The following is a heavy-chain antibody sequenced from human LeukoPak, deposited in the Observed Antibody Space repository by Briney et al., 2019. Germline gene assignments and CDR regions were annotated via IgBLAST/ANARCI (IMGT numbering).Heavy chain of an antibody. CDR3: ARDYDFWSGYPSYFDY. J-gene: IGHJ4*02. D-gene: IGHD3-3*01. V-gene: IGHV1-46*01. CDR2: INPSGGST. Sequence: ASVKVSCKASGHTFTSYYMHWVRQAPGQGLEWMGIINPSGGSTSYAQKFQGRVTMARDMSTSTVYMELSSLRSEDTAVYYCARDYDFWSGYPSYFDYWGQGTLVTVSS. CDR1: GHTFTSYY.